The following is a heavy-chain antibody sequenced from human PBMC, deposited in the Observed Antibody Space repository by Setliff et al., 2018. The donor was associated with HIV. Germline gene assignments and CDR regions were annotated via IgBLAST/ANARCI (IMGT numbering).Heavy chain of an antibody. CDR1: GYNFTKHW. D-gene: IGHD3-16*01. V-gene: IGHV5-51*01. CDR3: ARQYHHYDENSDYWESFDF. J-gene: IGHJ3*01. CDR2: IYPGDSDT. Sequence: PGESLKISCQGSGYNFTKHWIAWMRQMPGKGLEWMGIIYPGDSDTKYNAPFQGRVTLSVDNSITTAHLQLSSLKASDSAMYFCARQYHHYDENSDYWESFDFWGQGTMVTVSS.